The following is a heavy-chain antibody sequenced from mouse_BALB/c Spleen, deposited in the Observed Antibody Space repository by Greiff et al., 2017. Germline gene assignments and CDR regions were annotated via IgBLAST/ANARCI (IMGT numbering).Heavy chain of an antibody. CDR3: ARSTMITTDYAMDY. D-gene: IGHD2-4*01. V-gene: IGHV1S56*01. J-gene: IGHJ4*01. CDR1: GYTFTSYD. CDR2: IFPGDGST. Sequence: QVQLQQSGAELVKPGASVKLSCKASGYTFTSYDINWVRQRPEQGLAWIGWIFPGDGSTKYNEKFKGKATLTTDKSSSTAYMQLSRLTSEDSAVYFCARSTMITTDYAMDYWGQGTSVTVSS.